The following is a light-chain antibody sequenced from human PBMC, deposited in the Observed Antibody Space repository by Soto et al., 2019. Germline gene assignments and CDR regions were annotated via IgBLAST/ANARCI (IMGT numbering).Light chain of an antibody. Sequence: ALTQPASVSGSPGQSITISCTGTSSDVGGYKYVSWYQQHPGKAPKVMIYEVSNRPSGVSNRFSGSKSGNTASLTISGLQAEDEADYYCSSYTSSSTVVFGGGTQLTVL. CDR3: SSYTSSSTVV. J-gene: IGLJ2*01. CDR2: EVS. V-gene: IGLV2-14*01. CDR1: SSDVGGYKY.